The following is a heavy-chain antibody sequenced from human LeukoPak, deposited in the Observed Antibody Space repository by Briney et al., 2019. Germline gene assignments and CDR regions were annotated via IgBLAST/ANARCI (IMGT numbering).Heavy chain of an antibody. CDR2: ISYDGSNK. Sequence: GGSLRLSCAASGFTFSSYGMHWVRQAPGKGLEWVAVISYDGSNKYYADSVKGRFTISRDNSKNTLYLQMNSLRAEDTAVYYCARDFGITGTDAFDYWGQGTLVTVSS. CDR1: GFTFSSYG. V-gene: IGHV3-30*19. CDR3: ARDFGITGTDAFDY. J-gene: IGHJ4*02. D-gene: IGHD1-20*01.